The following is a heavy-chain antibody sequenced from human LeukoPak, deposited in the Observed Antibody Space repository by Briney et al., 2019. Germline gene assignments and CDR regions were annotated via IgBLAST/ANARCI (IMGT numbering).Heavy chain of an antibody. CDR2: ISSSSSTI. CDR1: GFTFSSYS. D-gene: IGHD2-15*01. CDR3: ATQYCSGGSCYYPPDY. V-gene: IGHV3-48*01. J-gene: IGHJ4*02. Sequence: PGGSLRLSCAASGFTFSSYSMNWVRQAPGKGLEWVSYISSSSSTIYYADSVKGRFTISRDNAKNSLYLQMNSLRAEDTAVYYCATQYCSGGSCYYPPDYWGQGTLVTVSS.